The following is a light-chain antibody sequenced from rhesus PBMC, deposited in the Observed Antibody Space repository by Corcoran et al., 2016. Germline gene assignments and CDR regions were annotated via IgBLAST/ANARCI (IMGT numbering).Light chain of an antibody. CDR3: QQYYGAPRT. CDR1: QRMSSW. Sequence: DIQMTQSPSPLSATAGDKVTITCQASQRMSSWLAWYQQKPGKAPKPLIYKASRLERGVPSRLSGGGYGTDFTLTISRLQTEDFAPSYCQQYYGAPRTFGQGTKVEIK. V-gene: IGKV1-16*01. CDR2: KAS. J-gene: IGKJ1*01.